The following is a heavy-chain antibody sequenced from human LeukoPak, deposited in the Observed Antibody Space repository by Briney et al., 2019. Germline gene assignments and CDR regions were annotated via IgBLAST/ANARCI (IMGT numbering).Heavy chain of an antibody. CDR1: GFTFSNYW. D-gene: IGHD2-2*01. Sequence: GRSLRLSCAASGFTFSNYWMHWVRQTPGKGLVWVSRILSDGSSTNYADSVKGRFTVSRDNAQNTLYLQMNSLRAEDTAVYYCVREYCSATSCYFSSSYSWFDPWGQGTLVTVSS. CDR2: ILSDGSST. J-gene: IGHJ5*02. CDR3: VREYCSATSCYFSSSYSWFDP. V-gene: IGHV3-74*01.